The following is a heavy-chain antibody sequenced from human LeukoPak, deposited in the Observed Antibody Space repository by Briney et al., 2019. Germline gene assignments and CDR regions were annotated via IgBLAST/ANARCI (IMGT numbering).Heavy chain of an antibody. Sequence: PGGSLRLSCAASGFTFSSYSMNWVRQAPGKGLEWVSYISSSSSTIYYADSVKGRFTISRDNAKNSLYLQMYSLRAEDTAAYYCSRDPKRGYWGQGTLVTVSS. CDR1: GFTFSSYS. CDR3: SRDPKRGY. V-gene: IGHV3-48*01. CDR2: ISSSSSTI. J-gene: IGHJ4*02.